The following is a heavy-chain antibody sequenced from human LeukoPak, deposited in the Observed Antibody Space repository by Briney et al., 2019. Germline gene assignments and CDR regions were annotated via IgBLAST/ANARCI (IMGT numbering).Heavy chain of an antibody. D-gene: IGHD3-10*01. CDR2: ITSKSDII. J-gene: IGHJ4*02. CDR3: ARVHGTFGECDL. V-gene: IGHV3-11*01. Sequence: PGGSLRLSCAASGFTFSDFYMSWIRQSPGRGLEWVSYITSKSDIIYYADSVKGRFSVSGDNANNSLHLQMDSLRAEDTAVYYCARVHGTFGECDLWGQGTVVTVSS. CDR1: GFTFSDFY.